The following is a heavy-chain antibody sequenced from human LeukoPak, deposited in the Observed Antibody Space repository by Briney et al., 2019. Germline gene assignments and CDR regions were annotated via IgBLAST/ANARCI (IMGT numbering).Heavy chain of an antibody. CDR1: GYTLTELS. CDR2: FDPEDGET. CDR3: ATGLFVVVLDY. J-gene: IGHJ4*02. Sequence: ASVKVSCKVSGYTLTELSMHWVRQAPGKGLEWMGGFDPEDGETIYAQNFQGRVTMTEDTSADTAYVELSSLRSEDTAVYYCATGLFVVVLDYWGQGTLVTVSS. V-gene: IGHV1-24*01. D-gene: IGHD2-2*01.